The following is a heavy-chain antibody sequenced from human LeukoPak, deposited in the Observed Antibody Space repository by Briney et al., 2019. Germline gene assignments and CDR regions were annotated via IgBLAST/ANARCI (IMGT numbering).Heavy chain of an antibody. CDR1: GFTFDDYA. V-gene: IGHV3-9*03. CDR3: AKDTAGNTDGAFDI. D-gene: IGHD1-7*01. J-gene: IGHJ3*02. CDR2: ISWNSGSI. Sequence: GGSLRLSCAASGFTFDDYAMHWVRQAPGKGLEWVSGISWNSGSIGYADSVKGRFTISRDNAKNSLYLQMNSLRAEDMALYYCAKDTAGNTDGAFDIWGQGTMVTVSS.